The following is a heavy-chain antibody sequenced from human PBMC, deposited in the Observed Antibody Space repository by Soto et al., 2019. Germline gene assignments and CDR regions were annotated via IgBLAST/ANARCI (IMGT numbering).Heavy chain of an antibody. CDR2: IWYDGSNK. Sequence: HPGGSLRLSCAASGFTFSSYGMHWVRQAPGKGLEWVAVIWYDGSNKYYADSVKGRFTISRDNSKNTLYLQMNSLRAEDTAVYYCAREKSFSGWYFLAHYYYCCMDVWGQGTTVTGSS. CDR1: GFTFSSYG. J-gene: IGHJ6*02. CDR3: AREKSFSGWYFLAHYYYCCMDV. V-gene: IGHV3-33*01. D-gene: IGHD6-13*01.